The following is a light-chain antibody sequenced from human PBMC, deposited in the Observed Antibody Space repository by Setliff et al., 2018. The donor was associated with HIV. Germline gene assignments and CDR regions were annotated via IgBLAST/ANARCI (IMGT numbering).Light chain of an antibody. Sequence: QSALTQPASVSGSPGQSITISCTGTSSDIGRYNLVSWYQQYPGKAPKLIIYEVTNRPSGVSDRFSGSKSVNTAPLTISGLQTEDEADYYCNSYTTSGTRVFGTGTKVTVL. CDR1: SSDIGRYNL. CDR3: NSYTTSGTRV. V-gene: IGLV2-14*02. CDR2: EVT. J-gene: IGLJ1*01.